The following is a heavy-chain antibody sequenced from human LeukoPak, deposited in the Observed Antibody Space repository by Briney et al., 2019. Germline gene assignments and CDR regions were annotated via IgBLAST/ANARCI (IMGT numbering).Heavy chain of an antibody. V-gene: IGHV4-61*01. CDR3: ARGLGGRKKDY. CDR1: GGSVSSGSYY. Sequence: SETLSLTCTVSGGSVSSGSYYWSWIRQPPGKGLEWIGYIYYSGSTNYNPSLKSRVTISVDTSKNQFSLKLSSVTAADTAVYYCARGLGGRKKDYWGQGTLVTVSS. CDR2: IYYSGST. J-gene: IGHJ4*02. D-gene: IGHD3-16*01.